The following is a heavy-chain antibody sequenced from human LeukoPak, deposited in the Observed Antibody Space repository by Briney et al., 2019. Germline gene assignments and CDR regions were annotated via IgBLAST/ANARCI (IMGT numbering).Heavy chain of an antibody. D-gene: IGHD1-14*01. CDR3: ARDSRRADY. J-gene: IGHJ4*02. CDR1: GFTFSSFS. V-gene: IGHV3-21*01. Sequence: GGSLRLSCAASGFTFSSFSMNWVRQAPGKGLEWVSSVSLSSTYISYADSVKGRFTISRDNAENSLYLQLNSLRAEDTAVYYCARDSRRADYWGQGTLVTVSS. CDR2: VSLSSTYI.